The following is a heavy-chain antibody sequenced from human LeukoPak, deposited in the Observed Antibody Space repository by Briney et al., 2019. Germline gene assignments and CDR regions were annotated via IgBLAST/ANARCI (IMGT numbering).Heavy chain of an antibody. Sequence: GGSLRLSCAASGFTFSSYSMNWVRQAPGKGLEWVSYISSSSSTIYYADSVKGRFTISRDNAKNSLYLQMNSLRAEDTAVYYCARQEYYYDSSGYYKSIDYWGQGTLVTVSS. J-gene: IGHJ4*02. D-gene: IGHD3-22*01. CDR2: ISSSSSTI. V-gene: IGHV3-48*01. CDR1: GFTFSSYS. CDR3: ARQEYYYDSSGYYKSIDY.